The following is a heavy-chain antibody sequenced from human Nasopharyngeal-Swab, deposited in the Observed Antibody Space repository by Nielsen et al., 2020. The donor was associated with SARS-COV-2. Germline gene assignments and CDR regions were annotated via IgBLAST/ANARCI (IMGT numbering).Heavy chain of an antibody. CDR2: ISYDGSNK. V-gene: IGHV3-30-3*01. J-gene: IGHJ6*02. D-gene: IGHD3-16*01. CDR1: GFTFSSYA. CDR3: AKDGVRLNGIDV. Sequence: GASLKISCAASGFTFSSYAMHWVRQAPGKGLEWVAVISYDGSNKYYADSVKGRFTISRDNSKSTLYLQMNSLRAEDTAEYFCAKDGVRLNGIDVWGQGTTVTVSS.